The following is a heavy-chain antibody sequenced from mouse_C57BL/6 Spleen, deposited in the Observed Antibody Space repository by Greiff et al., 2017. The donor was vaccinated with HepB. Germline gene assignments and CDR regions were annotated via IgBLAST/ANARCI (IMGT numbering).Heavy chain of an antibody. V-gene: IGHV3-6*01. J-gene: IGHJ3*01. CDR2: ISYDGSN. CDR1: GYSITSGYY. CDR3: ARNYYGSSAWFAY. D-gene: IGHD1-1*01. Sequence: EVQRVESGPGLVKPSQSLSLTCSVTGYSITSGYYWNWIRQFPGNKLEWMGYISYDGSNNYNPSLKNRISITRDTSKNQFFLKLNSVTTEDTATYYCARNYYGSSAWFAYWGQGTLVTVSA.